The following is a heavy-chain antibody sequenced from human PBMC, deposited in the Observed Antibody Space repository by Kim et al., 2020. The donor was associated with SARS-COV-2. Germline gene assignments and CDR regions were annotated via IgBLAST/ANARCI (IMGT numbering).Heavy chain of an antibody. Sequence: SETLSLTCTVSSGSITSYYWSWIRQPPGKGLEWIGYIYHSGYIYYNPFLKSRVTMSVDTSKNQFSLKLSSVTAADTAVYYCARVPGVPAYYNWFDPWGQGTLVIVST. D-gene: IGHD3-16*01. CDR2: IYHSGYI. J-gene: IGHJ5*02. V-gene: IGHV4-59*13. CDR1: SGSITSYY. CDR3: ARVPGVPAYYNWFDP.